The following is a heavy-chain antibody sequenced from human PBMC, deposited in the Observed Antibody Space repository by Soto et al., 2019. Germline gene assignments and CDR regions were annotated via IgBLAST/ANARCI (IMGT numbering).Heavy chain of an antibody. V-gene: IGHV4-30-4*01. CDR1: GGSISSGDYY. J-gene: IGHJ1*01. Sequence: SETLSLTCTVSGGSISSGDYYWSWIRQPPGKGLEWIGYIYYSGSTYYNPSLKSRVTISVDTSKNQFSLKLSSVTAADTAVYYCARDPLYGDYVRYFQHWGQGTLVTV. D-gene: IGHD4-17*01. CDR2: IYYSGST. CDR3: ARDPLYGDYVRYFQH.